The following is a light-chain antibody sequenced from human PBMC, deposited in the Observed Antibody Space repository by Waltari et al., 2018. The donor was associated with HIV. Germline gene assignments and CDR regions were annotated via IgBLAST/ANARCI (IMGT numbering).Light chain of an antibody. Sequence: QVVLTQPPSASASLGASVKPTCTLSSGHINYVIAWHQQQPKKGPRFLMKLNSDGRHSKGDGIPDRFSGSSSGAARYLTISSLQSEDEGDYFCQTWGTGIQVFGGGTRLTVL. CDR2: LNSDGRH. V-gene: IGLV4-69*01. CDR1: SGHINYV. CDR3: QTWGTGIQV. J-gene: IGLJ2*01.